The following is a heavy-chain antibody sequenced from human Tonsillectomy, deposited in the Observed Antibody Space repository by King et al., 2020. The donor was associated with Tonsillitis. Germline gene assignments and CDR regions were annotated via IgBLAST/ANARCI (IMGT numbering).Heavy chain of an antibody. D-gene: IGHD7-27*01. J-gene: IGHJ4*02. CDR1: GYTFIAYY. CDR2: INPNSGDT. V-gene: IGHV1-2*02. CDR3: ARGGSNWGNY. Sequence: QLVQSRAEVKKPGASVKVSCKASGYTFIAYYIHWLRQAPGQGLEWMGWINPNSGDTYYAQKFQGRVIMTRDTSISTAYMELSRLRSDDTAVYYCARGGSNWGNYWGQGTLVTVSS.